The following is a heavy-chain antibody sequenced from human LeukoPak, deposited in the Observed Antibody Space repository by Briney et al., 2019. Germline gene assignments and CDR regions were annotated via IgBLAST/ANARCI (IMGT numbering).Heavy chain of an antibody. CDR1: GGSISSYY. CDR2: IYYSGST. V-gene: IGHV4-39*01. D-gene: IGHD5-24*01. CDR3: ARQGRDGYKVYYMDV. Sequence: KPSETLSLTCTVSGGSISSYYWGWIRQPPGEGLEWDGSIYYSGSTYYKPSLKSRATLSVDTSKKQFFLKPTSVTAADPAVDYLARQGRDGYKVYYMDVWGKGTTVTVSS. J-gene: IGHJ6*03.